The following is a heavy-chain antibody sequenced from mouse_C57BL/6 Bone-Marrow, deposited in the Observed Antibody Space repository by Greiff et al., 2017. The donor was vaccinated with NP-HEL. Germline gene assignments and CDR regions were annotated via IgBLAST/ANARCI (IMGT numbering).Heavy chain of an antibody. CDR2: INPSSGYT. CDR3: ARSVYGSSYCWYFDV. D-gene: IGHD1-1*01. Sequence: QVQLQQSGAELAKPGASVKLSCKASGYTFTSYWMPWVKQRPGQGLEWIGYINPSSGYTKYNQKFKDKATLTADKSSSTAYMQLSSLTYEDSAVYYCARSVYGSSYCWYFDVWGTGTTVTVSS. V-gene: IGHV1-7*01. J-gene: IGHJ1*03. CDR1: GYTFTSYW.